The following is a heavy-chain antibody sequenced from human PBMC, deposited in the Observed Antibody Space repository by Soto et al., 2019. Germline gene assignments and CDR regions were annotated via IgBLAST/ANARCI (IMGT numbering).Heavy chain of an antibody. Sequence: QVQLVESGAEVKKPGASVKVSCKASGYTFTSYDINWVRQATGQGLEWMGWMNPNSGNTGYAQKFQGRVTMTRNTSISTAYMELSSLRSEDTAVYYCARGPSVLVPAEPYYYYYGMDVWGQGTTVTVSS. CDR2: MNPNSGNT. V-gene: IGHV1-8*01. J-gene: IGHJ6*02. CDR3: ARGPSVLVPAEPYYYYYGMDV. CDR1: GYTFTSYD. D-gene: IGHD2-2*01.